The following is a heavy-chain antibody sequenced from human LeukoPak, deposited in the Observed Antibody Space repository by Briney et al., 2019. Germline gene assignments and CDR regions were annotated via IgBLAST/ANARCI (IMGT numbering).Heavy chain of an antibody. D-gene: IGHD3-10*01. Sequence: ASVKVSCKASGYTFTGYYMHWVRQAPGQGLEWMGWINPNSGGTNYAQKFQGRVTMTRDTSISTAHMELSRLRSDDTAVYYCARVWFRDPLRWDWFDPWGQGTLVTVSS. J-gene: IGHJ5*02. CDR2: INPNSGGT. V-gene: IGHV1-2*02. CDR3: ARVWFRDPLRWDWFDP. CDR1: GYTFTGYY.